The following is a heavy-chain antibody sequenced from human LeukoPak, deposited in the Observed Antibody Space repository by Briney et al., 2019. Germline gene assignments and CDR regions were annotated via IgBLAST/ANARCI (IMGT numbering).Heavy chain of an antibody. J-gene: IGHJ4*02. D-gene: IGHD2-21*02. CDR1: EFTFIIYA. V-gene: IGHV3-23*01. CDR2: ISGVVGST. Sequence: VGSLRLSGAGSEFTFIIYAMGWLGQAPGNGLEGVSAISGVVGSTYYADPGKGRFTSSRDNSKNTLSLQMNSLRAEATAVYYCAKAGGPYRNLLFPFDYWGQGTLVTVSS. CDR3: AKAGGPYRNLLFPFDY.